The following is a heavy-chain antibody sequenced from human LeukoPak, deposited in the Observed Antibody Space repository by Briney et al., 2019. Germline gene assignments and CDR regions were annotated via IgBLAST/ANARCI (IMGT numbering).Heavy chain of an antibody. J-gene: IGHJ4*02. CDR2: ISYDGSNE. CDR3: ASDYYGSGSSLSNFDY. CDR1: GFTFSSYG. V-gene: IGHV3-30*03. D-gene: IGHD3-10*01. Sequence: GGSLRLSCAASGFTFSSYGMHWVRQAPGKGLEWVAVISYDGSNEYYADSVKGRFTISRDNSKNTLYLQMNSLRAEDTAVYYCASDYYGSGSSLSNFDYWGQGTLVTVSS.